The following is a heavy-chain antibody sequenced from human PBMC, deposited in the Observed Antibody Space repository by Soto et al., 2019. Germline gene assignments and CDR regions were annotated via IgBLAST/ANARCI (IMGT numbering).Heavy chain of an antibody. J-gene: IGHJ4*02. V-gene: IGHV4-4*07. D-gene: IGHD2-15*01. CDR3: ARDCSGGACYPASFDY. Sequence: SETLSLACSVSAGSISAYHWSWIRQPAGKVLEWIGRIYYTGSNDYNTSLKSRVTMSVDTSKKQFSLKVSSVTAADTAGYYCARDCSGGACYPASFDYWGQRTLVTVS. CDR1: AGSISAYH. CDR2: IYYTGSN.